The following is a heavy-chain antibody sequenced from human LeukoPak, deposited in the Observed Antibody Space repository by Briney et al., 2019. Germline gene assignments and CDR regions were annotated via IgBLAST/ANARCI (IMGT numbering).Heavy chain of an antibody. V-gene: IGHV1-18*01. CDR2: ISVNNGNT. J-gene: IGHJ4*02. CDR1: GGTFSSYD. CDR3: ARDPGLKRYSGSYGFDY. Sequence: ASVKVSCKASGGTFSSYDISWVRQAPGQGLEWMGWISVNNGNTNYARKLQGRVTMTTDTSTNTAYMEMRSLRTDDTAVYYCARDPGLKRYSGSYGFDYWGQGTLVTVSS. D-gene: IGHD1-26*01.